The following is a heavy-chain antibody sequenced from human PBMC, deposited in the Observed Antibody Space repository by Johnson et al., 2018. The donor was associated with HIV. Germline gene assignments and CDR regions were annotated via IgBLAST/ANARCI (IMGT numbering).Heavy chain of an antibody. CDR1: GFMFSSFA. J-gene: IGHJ3*02. V-gene: IGHV3-30*04. CDR3: ARDDAFDI. Sequence: QVQLVESGGGVVQPGRSLRLSCVASGFMFSSFAMHWVRQAPGKGLEWVADMSYDGSNKYYAASVKGRFTISRDNSKNPLYRQRNSLRAEDTAVYYCARDDAFDIWGQGTMVTVSS. CDR2: MSYDGSNK.